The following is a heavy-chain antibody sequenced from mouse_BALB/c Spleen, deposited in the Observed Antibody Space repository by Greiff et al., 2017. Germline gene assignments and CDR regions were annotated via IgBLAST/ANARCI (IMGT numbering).Heavy chain of an antibody. CDR2: IRNKANGYTT. D-gene: IGHD1-1*01. V-gene: IGHV7-3*02. CDR1: GFTFTDYY. J-gene: IGHJ1*01. CDR3: ARDSFYDYCSSSWYFDV. Sequence: EVHLVESGGGLVQPGGSLRLSCATSGFTFTDYYMSWVRQPPGKALEWLGFIRNKANGYTTEYSASVKGRFTISRDNSQSILYLQMNTLRAEDSATYYCARDSFYDYCSSSWYFDVWGAGTTVTVSS.